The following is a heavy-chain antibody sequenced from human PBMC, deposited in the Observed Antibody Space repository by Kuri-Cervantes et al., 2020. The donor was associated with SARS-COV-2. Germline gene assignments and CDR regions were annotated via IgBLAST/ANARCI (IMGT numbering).Heavy chain of an antibody. V-gene: IGHV3-66*02. CDR3: ARDLGTIQGRDY. CDR2: IYSGGST. J-gene: IGHJ4*02. D-gene: IGHD1-1*01. CDR1: GFTVSSNY. Sequence: GVSLKISCAASGFTVSSNYMSWVRQAPGKGLEWVSVIYSGGSTYYADSAKGRFTISRDNSKNTLYLQMNSLRAEDTAVYYCARDLGTIQGRDYWGQGTLVTDSS.